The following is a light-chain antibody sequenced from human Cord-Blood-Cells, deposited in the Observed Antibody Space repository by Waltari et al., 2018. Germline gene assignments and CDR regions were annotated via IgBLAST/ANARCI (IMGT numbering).Light chain of an antibody. CDR2: EVS. J-gene: IGLJ3*02. Sequence: QSALTQPASVSGSPGQSITIPCTGTSRAVGSYNLVSWYQQHPGKAPKLMIYEVSKRPSGVSNRFSGSKSGNTASLTISGLQAEDEADYYCCSYAGSSTWVFGGGTKLTVL. CDR1: SRAVGSYNL. CDR3: CSYAGSSTWV. V-gene: IGLV2-23*02.